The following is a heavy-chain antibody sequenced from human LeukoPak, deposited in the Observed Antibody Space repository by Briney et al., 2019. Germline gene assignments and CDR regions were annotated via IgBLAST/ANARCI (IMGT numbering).Heavy chain of an antibody. Sequence: GESLKISCQGSGYDFNNYWIGWVRQKPGEGLEWMKIIYPANSDIRDNPSFQGQVTISADKSISTAYLHWSSLKASDTAMYYCARTPPCGRVNCYFYFWAQGTLVPVFS. CDR3: ARTPPCGRVNCYFYF. D-gene: IGHD2-15*01. CDR2: IYPANSDI. V-gene: IGHV5-51*01. J-gene: IGHJ4*02. CDR1: GYDFNNYW.